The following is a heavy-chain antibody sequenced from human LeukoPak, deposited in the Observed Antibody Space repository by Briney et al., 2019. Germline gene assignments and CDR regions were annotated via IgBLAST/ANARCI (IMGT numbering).Heavy chain of an antibody. CDR2: IFYSGTT. CDR1: GGSISSYY. J-gene: IGHJ4*02. D-gene: IGHD3-22*01. CDR3: ARGGWNKFDY. V-gene: IGHV4-59*01. Sequence: SETLSLTRTVSGGSISSYYWSWIRQPPGKGLEWIGFIFYSGTTNYNPSLKSRVTISVDTSKNQFSLKLSSVTAADTAVYYCARGGWNKFDYWGQGTLVTVSS.